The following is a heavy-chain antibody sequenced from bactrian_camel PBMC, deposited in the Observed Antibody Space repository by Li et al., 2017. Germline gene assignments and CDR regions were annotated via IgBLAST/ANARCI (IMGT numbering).Heavy chain of an antibody. D-gene: IGHD1*01. V-gene: IGHV3S53*01. CDR1: GGTYRSLC. CDR3: AADLPRWLGPSCRRDYDF. Sequence: VQPVESGRGSVQAGGSLTLSCAASGGTYRSLCMAWFRQAPGKEREVVATIDTYGRTSYTDSVKGRFTISKDNAKNTLDLQMNNLQPEDTAMYYCAADLPRWLGPSCRRDYDFWGQGTQVTVS. J-gene: IGHJ6*01. CDR2: IDTYGRT.